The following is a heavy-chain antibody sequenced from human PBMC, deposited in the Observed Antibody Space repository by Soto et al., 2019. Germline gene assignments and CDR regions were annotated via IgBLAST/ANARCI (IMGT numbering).Heavy chain of an antibody. D-gene: IGHD1-1*01. J-gene: IGHJ6*03. CDR2: TYYRSKWYI. Sequence: QTLSLTREISGGRVSSNNGAWDLVRQTPSRGLEWLGRTYYRSKWYINYAVSVKSRITVNPDTSKNQFSLQLNSVTPEDTAVYYCARGSWDDVTGHYYMDVWGKGTTVTVSS. V-gene: IGHV6-1*01. CDR1: GGRVSSNNGA. CDR3: ARGSWDDVTGHYYMDV.